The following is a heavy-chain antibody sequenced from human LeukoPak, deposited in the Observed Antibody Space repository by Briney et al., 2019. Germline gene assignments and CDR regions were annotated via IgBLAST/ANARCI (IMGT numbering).Heavy chain of an antibody. D-gene: IGHD6-19*01. CDR1: GYTFTSYG. Sequence: ASVKVSCKASGYTFTSYGISWVRQAPGQGLEWMGWISAYNGNTNYAQKLQGRVTMTTDTSTSTAYMELRSLRSDDTAVYYCARDLGRGGHKYSSGWDPFDYWGQGTLVTVSS. V-gene: IGHV1-18*01. CDR2: ISAYNGNT. J-gene: IGHJ4*02. CDR3: ARDLGRGGHKYSSGWDPFDY.